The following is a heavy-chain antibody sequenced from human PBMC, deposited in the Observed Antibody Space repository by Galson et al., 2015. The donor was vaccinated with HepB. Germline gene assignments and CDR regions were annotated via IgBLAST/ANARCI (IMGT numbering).Heavy chain of an antibody. Sequence: TLSLTCTVSGGSITRSSYYWGWIRRPPGKGLEWIGSISSSGGSTYHNPSLKSRVTISVDTSKNQFSLKLSSVTVADTAVYYCARDPITMIVNWFDPWGQGALVTVS. J-gene: IGHJ5*02. CDR3: ARDPITMIVNWFDP. CDR1: GGSITRSSYY. D-gene: IGHD3-22*01. V-gene: IGHV4-39*07. CDR2: ISSSGGST.